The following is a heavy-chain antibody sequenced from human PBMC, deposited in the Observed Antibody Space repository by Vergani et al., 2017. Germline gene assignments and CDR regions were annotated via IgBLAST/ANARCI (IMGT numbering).Heavy chain of an antibody. D-gene: IGHD6-19*01. CDR2: IHYSENT. J-gene: IGHJ5*02. Sequence: QVQLQESGPGLVKSSETLSLTCSVSFDSIRNPYCNWIRQPPGKGLEWIGSIHYSENTNYNPSLKTRVTISVDTSKNQFSLTLTSVTAADTAVYYCSSDTHSGQRVDRWGQGILVTVTS. V-gene: IGHV4-59*11. CDR3: SSDTHSGQRVDR. CDR1: FDSIRNPY.